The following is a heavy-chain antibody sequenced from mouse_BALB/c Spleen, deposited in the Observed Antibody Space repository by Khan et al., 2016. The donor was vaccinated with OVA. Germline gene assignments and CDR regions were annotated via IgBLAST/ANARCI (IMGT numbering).Heavy chain of an antibody. CDR2: ISSGGHYT. CDR1: GFTFSSFA. CDR3: ARSLGDYYAMDY. V-gene: IGHV5-9-3*01. D-gene: IGHD2-13*01. Sequence: EVELVESGGGVVKPGGSLKLSCSASGFTFSSFALSWVRQTPEKRLEWVATISSGGHYTYYPDNVKGRFTISRDSSSNTPYLQMSSLRSEDTATYYGARSLGDYYAMDYWGQGTSVTVSS. J-gene: IGHJ4*01.